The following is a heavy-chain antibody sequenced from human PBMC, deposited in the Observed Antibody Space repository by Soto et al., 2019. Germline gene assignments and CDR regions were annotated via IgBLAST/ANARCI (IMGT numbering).Heavy chain of an antibody. CDR3: AKVIVGTFRGNDY. D-gene: IGHD1-26*01. CDR1: GFTFSSYA. J-gene: IGHJ4*02. CDR2: ISGSGGNT. V-gene: IGHV3-23*01. Sequence: GGSLRLSCAASGFTFSSYATSWVRQAPGKGLEWVSTISGSGGNTYYADSVKGRFTISRDNSKNTPYLQMNSLRAEDTAVYYCAKVIVGTFRGNDYWGQGTLVTVSS.